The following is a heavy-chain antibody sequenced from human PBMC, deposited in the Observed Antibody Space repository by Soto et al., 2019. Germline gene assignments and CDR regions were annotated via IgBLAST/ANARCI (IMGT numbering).Heavy chain of an antibody. CDR2: ISSSSSYI. J-gene: IGHJ4*01. CDR3: ASGRIGYYDFWSGYDD. Sequence: EVQLVESGGGLVKPGGSLRLSCAASGFTFSSYSMNWVRQAPGKGLEWVSSISSSSSYIYYADSVKGRFTISRDNAKNSLYLQMNSLRAEDTAVYYCASGRIGYYDFWSGYDDWGHGTLVTVSS. V-gene: IGHV3-21*01. CDR1: GFTFSSYS. D-gene: IGHD3-3*01.